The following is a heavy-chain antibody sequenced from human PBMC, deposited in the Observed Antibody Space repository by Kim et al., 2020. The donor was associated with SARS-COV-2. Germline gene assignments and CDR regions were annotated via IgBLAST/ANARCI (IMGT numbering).Heavy chain of an antibody. V-gene: IGHV4-39*07. J-gene: IGHJ4*02. D-gene: IGHD3-10*01. Sequence: SLKSRVTISVDTSKNQFSLKLSSVTAADTAVYYCARGLLVYYGSGSYYGYWGQGTLVTVSS. CDR3: ARGLLVYYGSGSYYGY.